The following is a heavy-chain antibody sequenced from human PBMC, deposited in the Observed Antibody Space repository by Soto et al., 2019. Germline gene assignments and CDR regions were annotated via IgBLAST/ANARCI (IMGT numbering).Heavy chain of an antibody. CDR1: GGSFSGYY. J-gene: IGHJ6*02. CDR2: INHSGST. CDR3: ARGVMVRGVTPYYYYGMDV. V-gene: IGHV4-34*01. Sequence: PSETLSLTCAVYGGSFSGYYWSWIRQPPGKGLEWIGEINHSGSTNYNPSLKSRVTISVDTSKNQFSLKLSSVTAADTAVYYCARGVMVRGVTPYYYYGMDVWGQGTTVTVSS. D-gene: IGHD3-10*01.